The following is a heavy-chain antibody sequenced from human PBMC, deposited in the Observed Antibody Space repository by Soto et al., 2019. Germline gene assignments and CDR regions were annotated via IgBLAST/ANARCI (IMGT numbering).Heavy chain of an antibody. J-gene: IGHJ5*02. CDR3: ARDPLQQRWFDP. Sequence: QVQLVQSGAEVKKPGASVKVSCKASGYTFTGYYIHWVRQAPGQGLQWMGWINPNSGDTNYAQKFKGRVTMTRDSSISTAYMELSGLRSDDTAVYYCARDPLQQRWFDPWGQGTLVTVSS. D-gene: IGHD6-13*01. CDR1: GYTFTGYY. V-gene: IGHV1-2*02. CDR2: INPNSGDT.